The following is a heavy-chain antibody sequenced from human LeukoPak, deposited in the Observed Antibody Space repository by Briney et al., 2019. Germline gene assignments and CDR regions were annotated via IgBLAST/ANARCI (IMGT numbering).Heavy chain of an antibody. CDR1: GFTFSSYA. CDR2: ISGSGGST. CDR3: ARDFSGGNSWAFDY. Sequence: GGSLRLSCAASGFTFSSYAMSWVRQAPGKGLEWVSAISGSGGSTYYADSVKGRFTISRDNSKNTLYLQMNSLRAEDTAVYYCARDFSGGNSWAFDYWGQGTLVTVSS. J-gene: IGHJ4*02. D-gene: IGHD4-23*01. V-gene: IGHV3-23*01.